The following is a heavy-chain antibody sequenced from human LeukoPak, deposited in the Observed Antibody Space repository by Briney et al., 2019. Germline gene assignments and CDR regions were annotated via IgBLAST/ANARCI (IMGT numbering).Heavy chain of an antibody. V-gene: IGHV3-74*01. CDR3: AELGITMIGGV. Sequence: GGSLRLSCAASGFTFSRYWMHWVRQAPGKGVVWVSRINSDGSTTSYAYSVKGRFTISTDNAKKTLYLQMNSLRAEDTAVYYCAELGITMIGGVWGKGTTVTISS. CDR1: GFTFSRYW. D-gene: IGHD3-10*02. CDR2: INSDGSTT. J-gene: IGHJ6*04.